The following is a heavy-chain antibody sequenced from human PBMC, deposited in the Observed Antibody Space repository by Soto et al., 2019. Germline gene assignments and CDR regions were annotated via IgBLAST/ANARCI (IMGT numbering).Heavy chain of an antibody. Sequence: PEGSLRLSCAASGFTFSSYGMHWVRQAPGKGLEWVAVISYDGSNKYYADSVKGRFTISRDNSKNTLYLQMNSLRAEDTAVYYCAKTGWEAAAGNFFDYWGRGT. CDR3: AKTGWEAAAGNFFDY. CDR1: GFTFSSYG. D-gene: IGHD6-13*01. J-gene: IGHJ4*02. V-gene: IGHV3-30*18. CDR2: ISYDGSNK.